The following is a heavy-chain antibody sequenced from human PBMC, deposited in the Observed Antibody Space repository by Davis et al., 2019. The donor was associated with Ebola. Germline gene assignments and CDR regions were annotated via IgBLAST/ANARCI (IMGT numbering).Heavy chain of an antibody. CDR3: AAWRYYYDSSGYFHDAFDI. Sequence: ASVKVSCKASGYTFTSYGISWVRQAPGQGLEWMGWISAYNGNTNYAQKLQGRVTMTTDTSTSTAYMELRSLRSDDTTVYYCAAWRYYYDSSGYFHDAFDIWGQGTMVTVSS. J-gene: IGHJ3*02. CDR2: ISAYNGNT. V-gene: IGHV1-18*04. CDR1: GYTFTSYG. D-gene: IGHD3-22*01.